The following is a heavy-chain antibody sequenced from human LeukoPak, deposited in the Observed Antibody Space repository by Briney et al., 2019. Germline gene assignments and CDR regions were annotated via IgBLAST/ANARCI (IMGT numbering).Heavy chain of an antibody. V-gene: IGHV1-69*06. CDR2: IIPIFGTA. CDR3: ARGKIRTMVRGVKQTFDY. J-gene: IGHJ4*02. CDR1: GGTFSSYA. Sequence: GASVKVSCKASGGTFSSYAISWVRQAPGQGLEWMGGIIPIFGTANYAQKFQGRVTITADKSTSTAYMELSSLRSEDTAVYYCARGKIRTMVRGVKQTFDYWGQGTLVTVSS. D-gene: IGHD3-10*01.